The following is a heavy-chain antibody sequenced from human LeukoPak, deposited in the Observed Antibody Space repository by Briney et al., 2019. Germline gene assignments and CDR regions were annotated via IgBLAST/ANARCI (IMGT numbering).Heavy chain of an antibody. V-gene: IGHV4-4*07. D-gene: IGHD5-18*01. Sequence: PSETLSLTCTVSGGSISSYYWNWIRQPAGKGLEWIGRIYTSGSTNYNPSFKSRVTMSVDTSKNHLSLKLSSVTAADTAVYYCAREASGYSYGYGEHWGQGTLVTVSS. CDR2: IYTSGST. CDR1: GGSISSYY. CDR3: AREASGYSYGYGEH. J-gene: IGHJ1*01.